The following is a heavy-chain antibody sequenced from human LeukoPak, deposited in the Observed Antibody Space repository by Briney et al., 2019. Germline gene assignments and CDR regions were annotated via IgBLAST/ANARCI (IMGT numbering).Heavy chain of an antibody. D-gene: IGHD3-10*01. J-gene: IGHJ6*02. Sequence: ASVKVSCKASGYTFTGYYMHWVRQAPGQGLEWMGWINPNSGGTNYAQKFQGRVTMTRDTSISTAYMELSRLRSDDTAVYYCARDQAMVRGSLSGMDVWGQGTTATVSS. CDR3: ARDQAMVRGSLSGMDV. V-gene: IGHV1-2*02. CDR2: INPNSGGT. CDR1: GYTFTGYY.